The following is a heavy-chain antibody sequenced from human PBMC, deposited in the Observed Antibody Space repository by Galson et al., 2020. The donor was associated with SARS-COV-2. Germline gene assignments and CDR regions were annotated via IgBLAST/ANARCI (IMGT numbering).Heavy chain of an antibody. CDR3: AKVTWARLSPHF. J-gene: IGHJ4*02. CDR2: IGLVSGTT. Sequence: GGSLRLSCIVSGATFSYDDISWVRQAPGKGLEWVSGIGLVSGTTFYADSVKGRFTMSRDSSRKMVYLQMRSLRGEDTAVYYCAKVTWARLSPHFWGQGTLVTVSS. V-gene: IGHV3-23*01. D-gene: IGHD1-26*01. CDR1: GATFSYDD.